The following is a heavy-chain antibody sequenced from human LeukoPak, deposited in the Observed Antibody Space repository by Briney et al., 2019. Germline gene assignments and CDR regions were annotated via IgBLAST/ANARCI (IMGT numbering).Heavy chain of an antibody. CDR3: AGSCGDCYQSYDAFDI. V-gene: IGHV1-58*02. CDR1: GFTFTSSA. J-gene: IGHJ3*02. D-gene: IGHD2-21*02. CDR2: IVVGSGNT. Sequence: GTSVKVSCKASGFTFTSSAMQWVRQARGQRLEWIGWIVVGSGNTNYAQKFQEGVTITRDMSTSTAYMELSSLRSEDTAVYYCAGSCGDCYQSYDAFDIWGQGTMVTVSS.